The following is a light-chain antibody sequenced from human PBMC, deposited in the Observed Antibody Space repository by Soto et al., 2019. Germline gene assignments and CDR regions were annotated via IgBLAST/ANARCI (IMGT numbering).Light chain of an antibody. CDR2: VAS. J-gene: IGKJ2*01. CDR3: QQYGSSPYT. Sequence: EIVLTQSPGTPSLSPGESATLSCRASQSVSSSYLAWYQQKPGQAHRLLIYVASSRATGIPDRFSGSGSGTDFTLTISRLEPEDFAVYYCQQYGSSPYTFGQGTKLEIK. V-gene: IGKV3-20*01. CDR1: QSVSSSY.